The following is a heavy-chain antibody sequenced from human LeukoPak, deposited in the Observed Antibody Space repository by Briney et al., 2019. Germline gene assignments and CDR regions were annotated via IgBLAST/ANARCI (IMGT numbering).Heavy chain of an antibody. D-gene: IGHD3-9*01. CDR2: ISGSSSSI. V-gene: IGHV3-48*04. Sequence: GSLRLSCAASGFTFGIYNMNWVRQAPGKGLEWISYISGSSSSIYYADSVRGRFTISRDNAKNALYLQMNSLRAEDTAVYYCARGYDILTGYYGYWGQGTLVTVSS. J-gene: IGHJ4*02. CDR3: ARGYDILTGYYGY. CDR1: GFTFGIYN.